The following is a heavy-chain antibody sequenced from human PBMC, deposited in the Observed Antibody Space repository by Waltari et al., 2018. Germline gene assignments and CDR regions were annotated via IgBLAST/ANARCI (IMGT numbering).Heavy chain of an antibody. V-gene: IGHV3-73*01. CDR3: SGGEVTGTDF. CDR1: GFSFSGST. D-gene: IGHD6-19*01. Sequence: EVQVVESGGGLVQPGGSLKLSCATSGFSFSGSTIHWVRQTPGKGLEWVGRIRREPYNYATAYSASVKGRFTISRDDSKNTAYLQMNSLRTEDTAVYNCSGGEVTGTDFWGQGTLVTVSS. J-gene: IGHJ4*02. CDR2: IRREPYNYAT.